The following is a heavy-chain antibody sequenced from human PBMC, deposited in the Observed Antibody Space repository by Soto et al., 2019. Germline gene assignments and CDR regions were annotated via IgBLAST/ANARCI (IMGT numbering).Heavy chain of an antibody. V-gene: IGHV1-8*01. CDR2: MNPNSGNT. D-gene: IGHD6-19*01. J-gene: IGHJ4*02. CDR1: GYTLTKYY. Sequence: ASVKVSCKASGYTLTKYYIHWVRQATGQGLEWMGWMNPNSGNTGYAQKFQGRVTMTRNTSISTAYMELSSLRSEDTAVYYCARERTVAGNDYWGQGTLVTVSS. CDR3: ARERTVAGNDY.